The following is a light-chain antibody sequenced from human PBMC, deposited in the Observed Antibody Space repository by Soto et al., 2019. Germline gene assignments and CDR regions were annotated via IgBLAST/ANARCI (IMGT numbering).Light chain of an antibody. CDR2: GAS. Sequence: VMTQSPATLSVSPGERPTLSCRASQSVSSSYLAWYQQKPGQAPRLLIYGASNRATGIPDRFSGSGSGTDFTLTISRLEPEDFAVYYCQQYGSSPYTFGQGTKLEIK. J-gene: IGKJ2*01. V-gene: IGKV3-20*01. CDR1: QSVSSSY. CDR3: QQYGSSPYT.